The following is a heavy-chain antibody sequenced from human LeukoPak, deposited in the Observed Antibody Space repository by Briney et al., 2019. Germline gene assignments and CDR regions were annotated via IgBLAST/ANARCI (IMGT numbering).Heavy chain of an antibody. CDR2: IYPGDSDT. CDR3: ARRGGVPAAAHEEANWFDP. D-gene: IGHD2-2*01. CDR1: GYSFTSYW. J-gene: IGHJ5*02. Sequence: LGESLKISCKGSGYSFTSYWIGWVRQMPGKGLEWMGIIYPGDSDTRYSPSFQGQVTISADKSISTAYLQWSSLKASDTAMYYCARRGGVPAAAHEEANWFDPWGQGTLVTVSS. V-gene: IGHV5-51*01.